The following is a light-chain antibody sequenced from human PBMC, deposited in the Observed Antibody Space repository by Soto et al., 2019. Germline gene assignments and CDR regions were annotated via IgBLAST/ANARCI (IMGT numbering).Light chain of an antibody. CDR2: AAS. V-gene: IGKV1-39*01. CDR3: QQSYSTPLT. CDR1: QSISSY. Sequence: DIPMTQSPSSLSASVGDRVTITCRASQSISSYLNWYQQKPGKAPKLLIYAASSLQSGVPSRFSGSGSGTEFTLIISSLQPEDFATYYCQQSYSTPLTFGPGNKVDI. J-gene: IGKJ3*01.